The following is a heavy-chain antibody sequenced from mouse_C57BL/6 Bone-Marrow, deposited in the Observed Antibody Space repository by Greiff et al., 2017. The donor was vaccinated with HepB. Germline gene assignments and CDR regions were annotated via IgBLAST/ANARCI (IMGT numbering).Heavy chain of an antibody. CDR3: TRGGDYYGSSPFDY. Sequence: VKLVESGAELVRPGASVTLSCKASGYTFTDYEMHWVKQTPVHGLEWIGAIDPETGGTAYNQKFKGKAILTADKSSSTAYMELRSLTSADSAVYYGTRGGDYYGSSPFDYWGQGTTLTVSS. CDR2: IDPETGGT. J-gene: IGHJ2*01. V-gene: IGHV1-15*01. D-gene: IGHD1-1*01. CDR1: GYTFTDYE.